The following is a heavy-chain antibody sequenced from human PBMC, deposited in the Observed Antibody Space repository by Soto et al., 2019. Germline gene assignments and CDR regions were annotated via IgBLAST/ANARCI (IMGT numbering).Heavy chain of an antibody. V-gene: IGHV1-18*01. D-gene: IGHD3-16*01. Sequence: GASVKVSCKASGYTFASYGSRWVRQAPGQGLEWMGWISAYNGNTNYAQKLQGRVTMTTDTSTSTAYMELRSLRSDDTAVYYCARERATYDYIWGSYRPIRYFDYWGQGTLVTVSS. CDR1: GYTFASYG. J-gene: IGHJ4*02. CDR3: ARERATYDYIWGSYRPIRYFDY. CDR2: ISAYNGNT.